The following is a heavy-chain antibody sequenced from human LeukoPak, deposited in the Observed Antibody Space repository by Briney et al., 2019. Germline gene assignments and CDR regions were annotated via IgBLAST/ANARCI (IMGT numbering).Heavy chain of an antibody. J-gene: IGHJ4*02. V-gene: IGHV3-7*01. CDR3: ARVYAFWSGYFDY. CDR2: IKQDGSEK. Sequence: GGSLRLSCAASGFTFSSYWMSWVRQAPGKGLEWVANIKQDGSEKYYVDSVKGRFTISRDNAKNSLYLRMNSLRAEDTAVYYCARVYAFWSGYFDYWGQGTLVTVSS. CDR1: GFTFSSYW. D-gene: IGHD3-3*01.